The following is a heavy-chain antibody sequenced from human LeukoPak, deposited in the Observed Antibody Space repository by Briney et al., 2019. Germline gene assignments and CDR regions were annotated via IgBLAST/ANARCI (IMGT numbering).Heavy chain of an antibody. D-gene: IGHD3-22*01. CDR3: SRGLDSRKLGY. V-gene: IGHV4-31*03. CDR2: IHPSGML. CDR1: GASFNSDEQY. J-gene: IGHJ4*02. Sequence: SQTLSLTCTVSGASFNSDEQYWNWIRHSPGKGLEWIGSIHPSGMLYNNPSLETRVTMSRDTSKNQFSLNLNSVTAAETAVYFCSRGLDSRKLGYWGQGILVTVSS.